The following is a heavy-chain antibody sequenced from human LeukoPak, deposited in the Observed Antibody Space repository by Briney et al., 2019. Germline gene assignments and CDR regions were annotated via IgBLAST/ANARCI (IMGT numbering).Heavy chain of an antibody. CDR1: GFTVSSNY. CDR3: ARLIHDYGDPDAFDI. Sequence: GGSLRLSCAASGFTVSSNYMSWVRQAPGKGLEWVSVIYSGGSTYYADSVKGRFTISRDNSKNTLYLQTNSLRAEDTAVYYCARLIHDYGDPDAFDIWGQGTMVTVSS. J-gene: IGHJ3*02. D-gene: IGHD4-17*01. V-gene: IGHV3-66*04. CDR2: IYSGGST.